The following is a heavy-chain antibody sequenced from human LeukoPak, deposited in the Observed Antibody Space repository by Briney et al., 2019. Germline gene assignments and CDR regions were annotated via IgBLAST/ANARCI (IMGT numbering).Heavy chain of an antibody. CDR2: INHGGSA. CDR3: ARGPYYYGSGNSYNRFNVVY. V-gene: IGHV4-34*01. D-gene: IGHD3-10*01. CDR1: GGTFSGYY. J-gene: IGHJ4*02. Sequence: SETLSLTCAVYGGTFSGYYWTWIRQPPGKGLEWIGEINHGGSANYNPSPKSRVTISIDTSKTQFSLKLNSVTAADTAVYYCARGPYYYGSGNSYNRFNVVYWGQGTLVTVSS.